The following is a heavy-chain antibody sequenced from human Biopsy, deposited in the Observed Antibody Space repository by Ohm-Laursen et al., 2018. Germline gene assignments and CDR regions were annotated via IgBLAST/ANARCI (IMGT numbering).Heavy chain of an antibody. CDR3: ARLFRLDDYWNDDPPDGFDV. CDR1: GGSIGGSGDY. Sequence: GTLSLTCIVSGGSIGGSGDYWSWIRQPPGKGLEWIGYISDTGTTNYNPSLRGRVAMSVDTSKNQFSLQLTSVTAADTAMFFCARLFRLDDYWNDDPPDGFDVWGQGTTVTVSS. V-gene: IGHV4-61*08. J-gene: IGHJ3*01. CDR2: ISDTGTT. D-gene: IGHD3-3*01.